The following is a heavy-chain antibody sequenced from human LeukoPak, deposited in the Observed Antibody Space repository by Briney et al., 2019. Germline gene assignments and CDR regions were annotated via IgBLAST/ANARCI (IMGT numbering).Heavy chain of an antibody. Sequence: PGGSLRLFCAASVFTFSTYEMNWVREARGKGLEWVSYITSSGSTIYYADSVKGRFSISRDNAKNTLYLQMNSLRAENTAVYYCAKDAGYSYGYHYYCYYMDVWGKGTTVTISS. D-gene: IGHD5-18*01. CDR2: ITSSGSTI. CDR3: AKDAGYSYGYHYYCYYMDV. J-gene: IGHJ6*03. V-gene: IGHV3-48*03. CDR1: VFTFSTYE.